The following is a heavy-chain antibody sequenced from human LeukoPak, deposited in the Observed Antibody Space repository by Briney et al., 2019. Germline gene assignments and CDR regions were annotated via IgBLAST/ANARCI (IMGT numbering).Heavy chain of an antibody. J-gene: IGHJ4*02. CDR2: IYTSGST. CDR1: GGSISSGSYY. V-gene: IGHV4-61*02. Sequence: SETLSLTCTVSGGSISSGSYYWSWIRQPAGKGLEWIGRIYTSGSTNYNPSLKSRVTMSVDTSKNQFSLKLSSVTAADTAVYYCARDHIRGVVVPAAIWGQGTLVTVSS. CDR3: ARDHIRGVVVPAAI. D-gene: IGHD2-2*01.